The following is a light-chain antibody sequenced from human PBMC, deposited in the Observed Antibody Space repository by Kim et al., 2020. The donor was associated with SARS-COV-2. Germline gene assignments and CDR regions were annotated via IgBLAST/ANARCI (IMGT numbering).Light chain of an antibody. J-gene: IGLJ3*02. Sequence: QSVLTQPPSASGTPGQRVTISCSGSSSNIGSNYVSWYQHLPGTAPKLLIYTHNQRPSGVPDRFSGSKSGTSASLAISGLQSEDEADYYCAAWDDGLRGRMFGGGTQLTVL. CDR2: THN. CDR1: SSNIGSNY. V-gene: IGLV1-44*01. CDR3: AAWDDGLRGRM.